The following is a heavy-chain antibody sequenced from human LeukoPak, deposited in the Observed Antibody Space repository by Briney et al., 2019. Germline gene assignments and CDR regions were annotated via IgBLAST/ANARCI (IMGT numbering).Heavy chain of an antibody. CDR2: IYYSGST. J-gene: IGHJ4*02. Sequence: PSETLSLTCTVSGGSISISSYYWGWIRQPPGKGLEWIGSIYYSGSTYYNPSLESRVTISVDTSKNQFSLKLNSVTAADTAVYYCARASRDYVWGSYRQYYFDYWGQGTLVTVSS. CDR3: ARASRDYVWGSYRQYYFDY. CDR1: GGSISISSYY. V-gene: IGHV4-39*07. D-gene: IGHD3-16*02.